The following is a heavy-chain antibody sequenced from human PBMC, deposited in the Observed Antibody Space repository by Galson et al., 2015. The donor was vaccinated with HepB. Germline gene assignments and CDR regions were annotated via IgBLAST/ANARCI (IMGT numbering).Heavy chain of an antibody. CDR3: ARIPCGGFVDSSGWYDRWP. V-gene: IGHV2-70*11. J-gene: IGHJ5*02. CDR1: GFSLSTSGMC. D-gene: IGHD6-19*01. Sequence: PALVKPTQTLTLTCTFSGFSLSTSGMCVSWIRQPPGKALEWLARIDWDDDKYYSTSLKTRLTISKDTSKNQVVLTMTNMDPVDTATYYCARIPCGGFVDSSGWYDRWPWGQGTLVTVSS. CDR2: IDWDDDK.